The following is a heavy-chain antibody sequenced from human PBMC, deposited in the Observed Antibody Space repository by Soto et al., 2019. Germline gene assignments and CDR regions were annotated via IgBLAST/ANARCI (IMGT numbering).Heavy chain of an antibody. D-gene: IGHD6-13*01. Sequence: EVQLLESGGGLVQPEGSLRLSCAASGFTFSTYAMSWVRQAPGQGLEWVSGISGGGGTAYYADSVKGRFTISRDNSKNTLYLQVNSLRAEDTAVYYCAKDQAAAGTISRYFQNWGQGTLVTVSS. CDR2: ISGGGGTA. V-gene: IGHV3-23*01. CDR1: GFTFSTYA. J-gene: IGHJ1*01. CDR3: AKDQAAAGTISRYFQN.